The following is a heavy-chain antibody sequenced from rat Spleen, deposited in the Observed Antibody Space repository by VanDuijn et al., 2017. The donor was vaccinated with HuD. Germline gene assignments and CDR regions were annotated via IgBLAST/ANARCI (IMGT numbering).Heavy chain of an antibody. D-gene: IGHD1-6*01. V-gene: IGHV5-25*01. Sequence: EVQLVESGGGFVQPGRSMKLSCTALGFTFSNYYMAWVRQAPTKGLEWVASIGTGGGVTHYRDSVRGRFTISRDNAKNTQYLQMDSLRSEDTATYYCARQELRIIPTLDYWGQGVMVTVSS. J-gene: IGHJ2*01. CDR3: ARQELRIIPTLDY. CDR2: IGTGGGVT. CDR1: GFTFSNYY.